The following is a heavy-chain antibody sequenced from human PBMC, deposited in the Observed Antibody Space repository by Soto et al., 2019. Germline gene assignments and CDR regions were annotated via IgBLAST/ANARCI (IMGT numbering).Heavy chain of an antibody. CDR2: ISYDGSNK. Sequence: GGSLRLSCAAFGFTFSSYAMHRVCQAPGKGLEWVAVISYDGSNKYYADSVKGRFTISRDNSKNTLYLQMNSLRAEDTAVYYCARPKLRYFDWFRFDYWGQGTLVTVSS. J-gene: IGHJ4*02. V-gene: IGHV3-30-3*01. CDR3: ARPKLRYFDWFRFDY. D-gene: IGHD3-9*01. CDR1: GFTFSSYA.